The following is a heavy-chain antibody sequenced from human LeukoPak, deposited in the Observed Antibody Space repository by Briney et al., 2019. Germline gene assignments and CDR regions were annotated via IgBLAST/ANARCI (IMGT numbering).Heavy chain of an antibody. D-gene: IGHD2-2*01. CDR2: IYYSGST. CDR1: GGSISSSSYY. V-gene: IGHV4-39*01. Sequence: PSETLSLTCTASGGSISSSSYYWGWIRQPPGKGLEWIGSIYYSGSTYYNPSLKSRVTISVDTSKNQFSLKLSSVTAADTAVYNCATSLGYCSGTSCFPAFDIWGQGTMVTVSS. CDR3: ATSLGYCSGTSCFPAFDI. J-gene: IGHJ3*02.